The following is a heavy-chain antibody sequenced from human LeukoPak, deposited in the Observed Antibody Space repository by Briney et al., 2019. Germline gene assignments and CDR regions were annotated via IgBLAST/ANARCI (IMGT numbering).Heavy chain of an antibody. CDR1: GFTVSSNY. D-gene: IGHD3-10*01. CDR2: IYSGGST. Sequence: GGSLRLSCAASGFTVSSNYMSWVRQAPGKGLEWGSVIYSGGSTYYADSVKGRFTISRHNSKNTLYLQMNSLRAEDTAVYYWARGAGGDFDYWGQGTLVTVSS. J-gene: IGHJ4*02. CDR3: ARGAGGDFDY. V-gene: IGHV3-53*04.